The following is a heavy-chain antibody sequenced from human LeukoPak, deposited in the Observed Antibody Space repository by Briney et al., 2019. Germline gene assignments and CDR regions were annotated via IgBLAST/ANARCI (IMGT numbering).Heavy chain of an antibody. D-gene: IGHD1-20*01. V-gene: IGHV3-23*01. CDR1: GFTFSNYA. CDR2: ISGGGGIT. J-gene: IGHJ4*02. CDR3: AKNPGYNWNYGYSDY. Sequence: GGSLRPSCAASGFTFSNYATSWVRQAPGKGLEWLAGISGGGGITDYADSMKGRFTISRDNSKNTLYLQMNSLRAEDTAVYYCAKNPGYNWNYGYSDYWGQGTLVTVSS.